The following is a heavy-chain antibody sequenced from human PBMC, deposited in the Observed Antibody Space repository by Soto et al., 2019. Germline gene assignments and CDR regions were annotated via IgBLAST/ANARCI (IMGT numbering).Heavy chain of an antibody. V-gene: IGHV3-30*02. CDR1: GFTFSSYG. D-gene: IGHD3-22*01. CDR3: AKDLYYDSSGYYPFYYYYYGMDV. J-gene: IGHJ6*02. CDR2: IWYDGSNK. Sequence: GGSLRLSCAASGFTFSSYGMHWVRQAPGKGLEWVAVIWYDGSNKYYADSVKGRFTISRDNSKNTLYLQMNSLRAEDTAVYYCAKDLYYDSSGYYPFYYYYYGMDVWGQRTTVTVSS.